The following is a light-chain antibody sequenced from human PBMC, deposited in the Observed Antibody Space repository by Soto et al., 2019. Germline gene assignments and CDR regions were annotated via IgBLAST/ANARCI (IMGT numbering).Light chain of an antibody. CDR2: DFI. J-gene: IGLJ1*01. Sequence: QSALTQPASVSGSPGQSITISCTGTSSYDGCYNYVSFYQQHPVKAPKLMIYDFINLPSVVSNRFSGSKSGNTSSLTISVLXSEDEADYYGSPYKSSSTPYVFGTGPKVTVL. V-gene: IGLV2-14*01. CDR1: SSYDGCYNY. CDR3: SPYKSSSTPYV.